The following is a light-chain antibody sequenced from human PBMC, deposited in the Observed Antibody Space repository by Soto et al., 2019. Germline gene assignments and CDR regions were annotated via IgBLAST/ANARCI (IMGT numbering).Light chain of an antibody. CDR2: GAS. CDR3: HQDNNWPPCT. J-gene: IGKJ1*01. CDR1: QSVSSK. Sequence: IVMTQSPANLSVSPGERATLSCRASQSVSSKLAWYQQKPSQAPRLLIYGASTRATGIPARFSVTGAGTEFTLTISSLQSEYLAFYSVHQDNNWPPCTCGQGTKLDIK. V-gene: IGKV3-15*01.